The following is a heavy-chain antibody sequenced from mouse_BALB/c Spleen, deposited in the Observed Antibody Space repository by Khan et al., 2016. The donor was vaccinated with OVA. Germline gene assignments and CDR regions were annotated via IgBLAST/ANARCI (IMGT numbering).Heavy chain of an antibody. V-gene: IGHV1-7*01. J-gene: IGHJ2*01. CDR3: AIDRIDY. CDR1: GYTFSNYW. Sequence: VQLQQSGAELAKPGASVKMSCKASGYTFSNYWIHWVKQRPGQGLEWIGYINPSSGYTYYNQTFNDKATLTTDKSSSTAYMQLSSLTSEDSAVYYCAIDRIDYWGQGTTLTVSS. CDR2: INPSSGYT.